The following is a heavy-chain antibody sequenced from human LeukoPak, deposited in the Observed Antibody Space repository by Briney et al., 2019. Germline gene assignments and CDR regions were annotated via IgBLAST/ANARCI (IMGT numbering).Heavy chain of an antibody. Sequence: ASVKVSCKASGYTFTSYGISWVRQAPGQGLEWRGWISAYNGNTTYAQKLQGRVTMTTDTSTSTAYMELRSLRSDDTAVYYCARVLRYFDPSSYGMDVWGQGTTVTVSS. J-gene: IGHJ6*02. CDR1: GYTFTSYG. D-gene: IGHD3-9*01. V-gene: IGHV1-18*01. CDR3: ARVLRYFDPSSYGMDV. CDR2: ISAYNGNT.